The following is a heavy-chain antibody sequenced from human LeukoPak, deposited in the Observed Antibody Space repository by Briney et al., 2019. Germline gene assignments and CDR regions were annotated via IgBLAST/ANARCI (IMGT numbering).Heavy chain of an antibody. D-gene: IGHD2-21*01. CDR1: GFTFSSYS. CDR3: ASFGISWRSSY. CDR2: ISSSSSYI. Sequence: GGSLRLSCAASGFTFSSYSMNWVRQAPGKGLECVSSISSSSSYIYYADSVKGRFTISRDNAKNSLYLQMNSLRAEDTAVYYCASFGISWRSSYWGQGTLVTVSS. J-gene: IGHJ4*02. V-gene: IGHV3-21*01.